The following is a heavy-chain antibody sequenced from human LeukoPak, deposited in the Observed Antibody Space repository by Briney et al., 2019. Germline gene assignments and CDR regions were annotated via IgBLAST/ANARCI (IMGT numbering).Heavy chain of an antibody. CDR1: GFTFSSYA. D-gene: IGHD1-26*01. CDR3: AKEGGSYIDYYYGMDV. V-gene: IGHV3-23*01. Sequence: GGSLRLSCAASGFTFSSYAMSWVRQAPGNGLEWVSAISGSGGSTYYADSVKGRFTISRDNSKNTLYLQMNSLRAEDTAVYYCAKEGGSYIDYYYGMDVWGQGTTVTVSS. CDR2: ISGSGGST. J-gene: IGHJ6*02.